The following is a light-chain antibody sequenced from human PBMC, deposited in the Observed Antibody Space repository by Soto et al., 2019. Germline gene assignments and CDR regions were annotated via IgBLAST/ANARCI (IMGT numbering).Light chain of an antibody. CDR3: QQYNNYCT. Sequence: DIQMTQSPSILAASVGDRVTITCRASQSISSWLAWYQQKPGKAPKLLIYDASSLESGVPSRLSGSGSGTEFTLTISSLQPDDFATYYCQQYNNYCTFGQGTKVDIK. CDR1: QSISSW. CDR2: DAS. V-gene: IGKV1-5*01. J-gene: IGKJ2*02.